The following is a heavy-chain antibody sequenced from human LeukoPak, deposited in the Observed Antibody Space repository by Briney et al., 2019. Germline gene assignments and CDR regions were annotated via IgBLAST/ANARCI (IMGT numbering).Heavy chain of an antibody. CDR3: AKTQGYYDC. J-gene: IGHJ4*02. D-gene: IGHD3-22*01. V-gene: IGHV3-23*01. Sequence: PGGSLRLSCAASGFTFSSYGMNWVRQAPGKGLEWVSGIGVGGTTYYADSVKGRFTISRDTSMNTLYLQMNSLRVEDTAVYYCAKTQGYYDCWGQGTLVTVSS. CDR1: GFTFSSYG. CDR2: IGVGGTT.